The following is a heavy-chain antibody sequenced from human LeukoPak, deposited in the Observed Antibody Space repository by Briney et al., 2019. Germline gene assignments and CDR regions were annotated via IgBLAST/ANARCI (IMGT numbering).Heavy chain of an antibody. CDR1: GYTFTSYD. V-gene: IGHV1-2*02. J-gene: IGHJ4*02. CDR2: INPNSGGT. D-gene: IGHD3-22*01. CDR3: ARGPSSGYLNY. Sequence: ASVKVSCKASGYTFTSYDINWVRQATGQGLEWMGWINPNSGGTNYAQKFQGRVTMTRDTSISTAYMELSRLRSDDTAVYYCARGPSSGYLNYWGQGTLVTVSS.